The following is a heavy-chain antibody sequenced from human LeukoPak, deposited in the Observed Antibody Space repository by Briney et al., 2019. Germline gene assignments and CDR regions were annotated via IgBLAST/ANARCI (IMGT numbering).Heavy chain of an antibody. Sequence: GGSLRLSCAASGFTFSDYYMSWLRQAPGKGLEWVSYISSSGSTIYYADSVKGRFTISRDNAKNSLYLQMNSLRAEDTALYYCAKDMRQYYYDSSGYFDGGADYWGQGTLVTVSS. V-gene: IGHV3-11*01. J-gene: IGHJ4*02. D-gene: IGHD3-22*01. CDR1: GFTFSDYY. CDR2: ISSSGSTI. CDR3: AKDMRQYYYDSSGYFDGGADY.